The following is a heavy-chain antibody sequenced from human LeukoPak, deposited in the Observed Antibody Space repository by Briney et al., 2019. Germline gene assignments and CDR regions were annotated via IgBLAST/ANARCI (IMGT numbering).Heavy chain of an antibody. CDR3: ARDHDSSGSYPFDY. Sequence: GRSLRLSCAASGFTFSSYAMHWVRQAPGKGLEWVAVISYDGSNKYYADSVKGRFTISRDNSKNTLYLQMNSLRAEDTAVYYCARDHDSSGSYPFDYWGQGTLVTVSS. V-gene: IGHV3-30-3*01. CDR1: GFTFSSYA. CDR2: ISYDGSNK. D-gene: IGHD6-19*01. J-gene: IGHJ4*02.